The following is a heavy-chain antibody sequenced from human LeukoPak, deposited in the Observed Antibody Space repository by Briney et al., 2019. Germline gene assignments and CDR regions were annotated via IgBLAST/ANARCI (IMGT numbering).Heavy chain of an antibody. Sequence: GGSLRLSCSASGFTFSSYAMHWVRQAPGKGLEYVSGISGNGDTTYYADSVKGRFTISRDNSKSTLYLQMSSLRAEDTAVYYCARVQGSSGPGIFEYWGQGTLVTVSS. D-gene: IGHD6-19*01. J-gene: IGHJ4*02. V-gene: IGHV3-64D*06. CDR3: ARVQGSSGPGIFEY. CDR1: GFTFSSYA. CDR2: ISGNGDTT.